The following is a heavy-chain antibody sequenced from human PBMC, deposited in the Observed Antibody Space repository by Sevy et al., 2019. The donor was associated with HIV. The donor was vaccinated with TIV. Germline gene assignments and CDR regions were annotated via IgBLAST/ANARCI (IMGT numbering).Heavy chain of an antibody. CDR3: ARDAGFHKFDY. J-gene: IGHJ4*02. D-gene: IGHD2-21*01. CDR2: LNDDAKDR. CDR1: GFIFSKSW. Sequence: GGSLRLSCAASGFIFSKSWMAWVRQAPGKGLEWVASLNDDAKDRYYVDSVKGRFTIARDNARNSLSLKMKGLTAEDTAVYYCARDAGFHKFDYWGQGALVTVSS. V-gene: IGHV3-7*01.